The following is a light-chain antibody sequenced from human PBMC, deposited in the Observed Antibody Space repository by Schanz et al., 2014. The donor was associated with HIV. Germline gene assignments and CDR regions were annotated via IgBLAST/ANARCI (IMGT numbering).Light chain of an antibody. V-gene: IGLV2-14*03. CDR1: SSDVGGYNY. CDR2: DVS. Sequence: QSALTQPASVSGSPGQSITISCTGTSSDVGGYNYVSWYQQHPGKAPKLIMYDVSRRPSGVSNRFSGSKSGNTASLTISGLRAEDDADYYCCSYAGSDTFIFGGGTKLTVL. CDR3: CSYAGSDTFI. J-gene: IGLJ2*01.